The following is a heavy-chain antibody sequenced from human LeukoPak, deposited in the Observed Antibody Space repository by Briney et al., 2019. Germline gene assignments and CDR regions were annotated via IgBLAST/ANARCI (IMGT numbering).Heavy chain of an antibody. CDR1: GYTFTGYY. V-gene: IGHV1-2*02. CDR2: INPNSGGT. J-gene: IGHJ6*03. D-gene: IGHD3-10*01. Sequence: ASVKVSCKASGYTFTGYYMRWVRQAPGQGLEWMGWINPNSGGTNYAQKFQGRVTMTRDTSISTAYMELSRLRSDDTAVYYCARGVGSPYYYYMDVWGKGTTVTVSS. CDR3: ARGVGSPYYYYMDV.